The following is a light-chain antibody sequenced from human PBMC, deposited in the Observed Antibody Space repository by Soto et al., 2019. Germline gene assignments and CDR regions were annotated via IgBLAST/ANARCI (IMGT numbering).Light chain of an antibody. Sequence: EIVMTQSPATLSVSPWERATLSCRASQSVSSNLAWYQQKPGQAPRLLMYGASSRGTGIPDRFSGSGSGTDFTLTISRLEPEDFAVYYCQNYGSSSLTFGGGTKVDIK. CDR3: QNYGSSSLT. J-gene: IGKJ4*01. CDR2: GAS. V-gene: IGKV3-20*01. CDR1: QSVSSN.